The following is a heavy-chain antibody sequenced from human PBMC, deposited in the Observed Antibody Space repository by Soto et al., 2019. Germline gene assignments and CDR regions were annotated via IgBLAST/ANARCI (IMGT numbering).Heavy chain of an antibody. CDR1: GFTFSSYA. V-gene: IGHV3-23*01. D-gene: IGHD3-3*01. CDR2: ISGSGGST. CDR3: AKRAYDFWSGYGPWFDP. J-gene: IGHJ5*02. Sequence: GGSMRLSCAASGFTFSSYAMSWVRQAPGKGMEWVSAISGSGGSTYYADSVKGRFTISRDNSKNTLYLQMNSLSAEDTAVYYCAKRAYDFWSGYGPWFDPWGQGTLVTVSS.